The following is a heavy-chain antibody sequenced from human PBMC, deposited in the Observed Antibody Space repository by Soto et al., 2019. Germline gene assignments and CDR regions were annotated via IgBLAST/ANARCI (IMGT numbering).Heavy chain of an antibody. CDR1: GFTVSSNY. Sequence: GGSLRLSCAASGFTVSSNYMSWVRQAPGKGLEWVSVIYSGGSTYYADSVKGRFTISRDNSKNTLYLQMNSLRAEDTAVYYCARGRYDPFYYYYGMDVWGQGTTVTVSS. CDR2: IYSGGST. J-gene: IGHJ6*02. V-gene: IGHV3-53*01. D-gene: IGHD1-1*01. CDR3: ARGRYDPFYYYYGMDV.